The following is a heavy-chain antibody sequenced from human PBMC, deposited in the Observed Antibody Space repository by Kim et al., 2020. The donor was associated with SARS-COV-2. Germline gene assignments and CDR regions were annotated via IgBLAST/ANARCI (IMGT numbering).Heavy chain of an antibody. CDR1: GGSFSGYY. CDR2: INHSGST. D-gene: IGHD3-9*01. CDR3: ARGLLWLLSGSLAY. J-gene: IGHJ4*02. Sequence: SETLSLTCAVYGGSFSGYYWSWIRQPPGKGLEWIGEINHSGSTNYNPSLKSRVTISVDTSKNQFSLKLSSVTAADTAVYYCARGLLWLLSGSLAYWGQGTLVTVSS. V-gene: IGHV4-34*01.